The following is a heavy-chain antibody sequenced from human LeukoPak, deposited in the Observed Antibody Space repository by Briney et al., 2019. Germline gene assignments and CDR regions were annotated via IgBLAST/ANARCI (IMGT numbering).Heavy chain of an antibody. V-gene: IGHV3-7*01. CDR3: AREGRDSSGYYRG. J-gene: IGHJ4*02. Sequence: GGSLRLSCAASGFTFSNAWMSWVRQAPGKGLEWVANIKQDGSEKYYVDSVKGRFTISRDNAKNSLYLQMNSLRAEDTAVYYCAREGRDSSGYYRGWGQGTLVTVSS. CDR1: GFTFSNAW. D-gene: IGHD3-22*01. CDR2: IKQDGSEK.